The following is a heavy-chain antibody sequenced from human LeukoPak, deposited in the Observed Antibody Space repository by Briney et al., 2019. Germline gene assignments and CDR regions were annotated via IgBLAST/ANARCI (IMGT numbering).Heavy chain of an antibody. CDR3: ARATVTTLNYYYFMDV. Sequence: PSETLPLTCTVSGGAISSYYWIWIRQPAGKGLEWIGRIYTSGSTNDNHSLKSRVTISVDKSKNQFSLQLSSLTAADTAVYYCARATVTTLNYYYFMDVWGKATTVGVSS. CDR1: GGAISSYY. J-gene: IGHJ6*03. V-gene: IGHV4-4*07. D-gene: IGHD4-17*01. CDR2: IYTSGST.